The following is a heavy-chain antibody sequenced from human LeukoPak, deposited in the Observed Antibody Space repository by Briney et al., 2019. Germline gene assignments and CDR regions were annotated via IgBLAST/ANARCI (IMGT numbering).Heavy chain of an antibody. Sequence: ASVKVSCKASGYTFTGYYMHWVRQAPGQGLEWMGWINPNSGGTNYAQKFQGRVTMTRDTSISTAYMEPSRLRSDDTAVYYCARELKIVVVPAAFDYWGQGTLVTVSS. CDR3: ARELKIVVVPAAFDY. CDR2: INPNSGGT. V-gene: IGHV1-2*02. J-gene: IGHJ4*02. D-gene: IGHD2-2*01. CDR1: GYTFTGYY.